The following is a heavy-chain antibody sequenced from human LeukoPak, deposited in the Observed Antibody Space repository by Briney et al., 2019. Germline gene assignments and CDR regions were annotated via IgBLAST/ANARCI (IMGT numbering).Heavy chain of an antibody. CDR1: GFTFSSYD. CDR3: ARGTDDCSGGSCYSWFDP. CDR2: IGTAGDT. Sequence: GGSLRLSCAASGFTFSSYDMHWVRHATGKGLEWVSAIGTAGDTYYPGSVKGRFTISRENAKNSLYLQMNSLRAGDTAVYYCARGTDDCSGGSCYSWFDPWGQGTLVTVSS. D-gene: IGHD2-15*01. J-gene: IGHJ5*02. V-gene: IGHV3-13*01.